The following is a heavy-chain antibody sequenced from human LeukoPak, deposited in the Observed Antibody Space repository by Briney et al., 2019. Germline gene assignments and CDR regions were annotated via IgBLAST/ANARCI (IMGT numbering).Heavy chain of an antibody. V-gene: IGHV2-5*02. D-gene: IGHD5-18*01. CDR2: IYWDDDK. CDR1: GFSLSTHGEG. J-gene: IGHJ4*02. CDR3: AHHLDTYGSPRLLDY. Sequence: ESAPTLSKPTDTHTLTSTFSGFSLSTHGEGVGWIRQSPAKTLVPHACIYWDDDKRYIPCLKSRLTITKDTSKNQVVLTLSNMDPVDTGTYYSAHHLDTYGSPRLLDYWGPGTLVIVSS.